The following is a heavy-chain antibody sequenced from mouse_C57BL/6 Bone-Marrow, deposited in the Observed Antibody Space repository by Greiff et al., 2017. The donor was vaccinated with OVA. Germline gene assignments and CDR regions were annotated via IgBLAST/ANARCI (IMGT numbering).Heavy chain of an antibody. Sequence: VQLQQPGAELVRPGSSVKLSCKASGYTFTSYWMDWVKQRPGQGLEWIGNIYPSDSETHYNQKFKDKATLTVDKSSSTAYMQLSSLTSEDSAVYYCAREDYGSSLYYYAMDYWGQGTSVTVSS. CDR1: GYTFTSYW. CDR2: IYPSDSET. J-gene: IGHJ4*01. CDR3: AREDYGSSLYYYAMDY. D-gene: IGHD1-1*01. V-gene: IGHV1-61*01.